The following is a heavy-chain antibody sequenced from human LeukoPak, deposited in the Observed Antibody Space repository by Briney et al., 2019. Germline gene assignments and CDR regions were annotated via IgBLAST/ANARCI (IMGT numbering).Heavy chain of an antibody. CDR1: GYSISSGYY. CDR3: ARHKTRYCSGGSCYPDAFDI. J-gene: IGHJ3*02. D-gene: IGHD2-15*01. CDR2: IYHSGST. V-gene: IGHV4-38-2*01. Sequence: SETLSLTCAASGYSISSGYYWGWIRQPPGKGLEWIGSIYHSGSTYYNPSLKSRVTISVDTSKNQFSLKLSSVTAADTAVYYCARHKTRYCSGGSCYPDAFDIWGQGTMVTVSS.